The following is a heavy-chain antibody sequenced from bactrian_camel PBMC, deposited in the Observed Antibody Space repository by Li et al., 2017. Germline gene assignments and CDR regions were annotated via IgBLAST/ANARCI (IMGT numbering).Heavy chain of an antibody. J-gene: IGHJ7*01. Sequence: HVQLVESGGGSVQAGGSLRLRCENSGATSSTYCMGWVRQPPGLQREGDAASCTGGSPIFYDDSVKGRFTISRDNAKDLVYLQMNGLKPEDTGMYYCAADQLYGTCRPGDARIVRRRLRAMDAWGKGTQVTVS. CDR2: SCTGGSPI. CDR1: GATSSTYC. V-gene: IGHV3-3*01. D-gene: IGHD6*01.